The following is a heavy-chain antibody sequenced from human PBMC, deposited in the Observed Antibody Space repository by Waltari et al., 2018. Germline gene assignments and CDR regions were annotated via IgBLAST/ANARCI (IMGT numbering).Heavy chain of an antibody. CDR1: GFSISGYW. Sequence: EVQLVESGGSLIQPGGSLRLSCAASGFSISGYWMHWVRLPPGKGLVWVSRIHSDGRSTSYVDSVRGRFTVSRDNAKNTVYLQMNSLRADDTGVYFCARDGLGSSHDYWGQGTLVTVSS. V-gene: IGHV3-74*01. D-gene: IGHD6-6*01. J-gene: IGHJ4*02. CDR2: IHSDGRST. CDR3: ARDGLGSSHDY.